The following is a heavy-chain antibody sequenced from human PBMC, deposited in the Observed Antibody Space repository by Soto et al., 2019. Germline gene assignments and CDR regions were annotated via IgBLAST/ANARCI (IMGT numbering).Heavy chain of an antibody. Sequence: GGSLRLSCAASGFTFRDYAMSWVRQAPGKGLEWVSGIGSSGGSTYYADSVKGRFTISRDNSKNTLYLQMNSLRAEDTAVYYCARDLIPDYGDYVNGGGLDYWGQGTLVTVSS. V-gene: IGHV3-23*01. D-gene: IGHD4-17*01. J-gene: IGHJ4*02. CDR3: ARDLIPDYGDYVNGGGLDY. CDR1: GFTFRDYA. CDR2: IGSSGGST.